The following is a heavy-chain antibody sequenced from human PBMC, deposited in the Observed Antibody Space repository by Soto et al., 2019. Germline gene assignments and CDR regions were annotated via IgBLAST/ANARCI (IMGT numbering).Heavy chain of an antibody. Sequence: GGSLRLSCAASVFTFSNYAMSWVRQAPGKGLEWVSGISAGGGSTYYADSVKGRFTISSDNAKNTLYLQMNTLRAEDTAVYYCAKANSGSYVWFDPWGQGTLVTVSS. J-gene: IGHJ5*02. D-gene: IGHD1-26*01. V-gene: IGHV3-23*01. CDR3: AKANSGSYVWFDP. CDR1: VFTFSNYA. CDR2: ISAGGGST.